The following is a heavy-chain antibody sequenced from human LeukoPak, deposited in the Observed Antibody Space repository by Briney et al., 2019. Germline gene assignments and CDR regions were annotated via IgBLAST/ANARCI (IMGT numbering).Heavy chain of an antibody. CDR2: IIPIFGTA. V-gene: IGHV1-69*13. D-gene: IGHD5-24*01. CDR3: ARAPRDGYIE. CDR1: GGTFSSYA. J-gene: IGHJ4*02. Sequence: SVTVSCKASGGTFSSYAISWVRQAPGQGLEWMGGIIPIFGTANYAQKFQGRVTITAVESTSTAYMELSSLRSEDTAVYYCARAPRDGYIEWGQGTLVTVSS.